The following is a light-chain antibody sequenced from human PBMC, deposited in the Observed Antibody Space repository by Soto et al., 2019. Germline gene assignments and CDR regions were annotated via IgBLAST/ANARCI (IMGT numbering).Light chain of an antibody. CDR2: DVS. CDR1: SSDVGVYDY. V-gene: IGLV2-14*03. J-gene: IGLJ1*01. Sequence: QSVLTQPASVSGSPGQSITVSCTGTSSDVGVYDYVSWYQQHPGKAPKLIIYDVSNRPSGVSDRFSGSKSGNTASLTISGLQAEDEADYYCCSYAGSYIYVFGTGTKVTVL. CDR3: CSYAGSYIYV.